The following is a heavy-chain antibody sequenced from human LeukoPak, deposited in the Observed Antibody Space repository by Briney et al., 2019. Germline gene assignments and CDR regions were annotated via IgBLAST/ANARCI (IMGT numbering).Heavy chain of an antibody. CDR2: IYYSGST. D-gene: IGHD1-1*01. J-gene: IGHJ3*02. Sequence: SETLSLTCTVSGGSISSGGYYWSWIRQHPGKGLEWIGYIYYSGSTYYNPSLKSRVTISVDTSKNQFSLKLSSVTAADTAVYYCATTGRYNWNFLGAFDIWGQGIMVTVSS. CDR3: ATTGRYNWNFLGAFDI. CDR1: GGSISSGGYY. V-gene: IGHV4-31*03.